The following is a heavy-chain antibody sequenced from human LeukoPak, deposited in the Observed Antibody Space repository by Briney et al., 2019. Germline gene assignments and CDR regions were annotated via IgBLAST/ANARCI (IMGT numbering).Heavy chain of an antibody. CDR1: GYTFTSYG. J-gene: IGHJ6*02. D-gene: IGHD3-10*01. CDR3: ARDSLGFGYYYYGMDV. CDR2: ISAYNGNT. Sequence: ASVKVSCKASGYTFTSYGISRVRQAPGQGLEWMGWISAYNGNTNYAQKFQGRVTMTTDTSTSTAYVELRSQRSDDTAVYYCARDSLGFGYYYYGMDVWGQGTTVTVSS. V-gene: IGHV1-18*04.